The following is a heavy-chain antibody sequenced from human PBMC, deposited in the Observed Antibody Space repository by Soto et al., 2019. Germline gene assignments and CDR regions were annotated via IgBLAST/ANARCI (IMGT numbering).Heavy chain of an antibody. CDR2: LHHSGTT. D-gene: IGHD1-26*01. CDR3: ARDRFELVRATGAVDI. V-gene: IGHV4-38-2*02. J-gene: IGHJ3*02. CDR1: GYSISSGYY. Sequence: PSETLSLTCSVSGYSISSGYYWGWIRQPPGKGLEWIGNLHHSGTTYYSPSLKSRVTISMDTSKNQFSLKLTSVIATDTAVYYCARDRFELVRATGAVDIWGQGTMVTVSS.